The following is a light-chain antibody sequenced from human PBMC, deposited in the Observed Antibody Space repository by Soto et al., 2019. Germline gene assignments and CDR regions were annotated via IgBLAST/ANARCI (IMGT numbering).Light chain of an antibody. Sequence: QSVLTQPTSASGTPGQRVTISCSGSSSNVGSGTVNWYQQLPGTAPKLLIYSNDQRPSGVPDRFSGSKSGTSASLAISGLQSEDEADYYCAAWDDSLNGRVFGGGTKVTVL. CDR3: AAWDDSLNGRV. CDR1: SSNVGSGT. CDR2: SND. J-gene: IGLJ3*02. V-gene: IGLV1-44*01.